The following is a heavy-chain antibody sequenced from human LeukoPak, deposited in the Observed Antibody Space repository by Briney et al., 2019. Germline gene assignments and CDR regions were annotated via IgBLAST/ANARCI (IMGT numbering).Heavy chain of an antibody. CDR3: VTWDSGRPGD. Sequence: ASVKVSCKASGYTFTGHYMHWVRQAPGQGLEWMGWINPNSGGTNYAQKFQGRVTMTRDTSISTAYMELSRLRSDDTAVYYCVTWDSGRPGDWGQGTLVTVSS. V-gene: IGHV1-2*02. D-gene: IGHD1-26*01. CDR2: INPNSGGT. J-gene: IGHJ4*02. CDR1: GYTFTGHY.